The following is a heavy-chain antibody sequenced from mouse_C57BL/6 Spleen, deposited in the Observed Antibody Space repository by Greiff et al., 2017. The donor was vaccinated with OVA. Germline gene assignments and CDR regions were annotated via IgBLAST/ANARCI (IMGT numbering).Heavy chain of an antibody. CDR1: GFNIKNTY. CDR2: IDPANGNT. V-gene: IGHV14-3*01. Sequence: VQLKESVAELVRPGASVKLSCTASGFNIKNTYMHWVKQRPEQGLEWIGRIDPANGNTKYAPKFQGKATITADTSSNTAYLPLSSLTSEDTAIYYGARYYGSSYGYAMDDWGQGTSVTVSS. J-gene: IGHJ4*01. CDR3: ARYYGSSYGYAMDD. D-gene: IGHD1-1*01.